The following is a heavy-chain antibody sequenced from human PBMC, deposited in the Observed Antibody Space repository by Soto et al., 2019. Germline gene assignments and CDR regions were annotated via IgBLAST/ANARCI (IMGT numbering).Heavy chain of an antibody. CDR1: GFTFSSYA. D-gene: IGHD4-17*01. CDR3: ARGGDYPSFLSQLDY. Sequence: GGSLRLSCAASGFTFSSYAMHWVRQAPGKGLEWVAVISYDGSNKYYADSVKGRFTISRDNSKNALYLQMNSLRAEDTAVYYCARGGDYPSFLSQLDYWGQGTLVTVSS. V-gene: IGHV3-30-3*01. J-gene: IGHJ4*02. CDR2: ISYDGSNK.